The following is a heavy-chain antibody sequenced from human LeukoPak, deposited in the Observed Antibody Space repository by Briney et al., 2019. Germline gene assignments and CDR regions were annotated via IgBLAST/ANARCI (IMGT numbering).Heavy chain of an antibody. CDR3: TTGRQWLSYYFDY. V-gene: IGHV3-15*01. CDR2: IKSKTDGGTT. CDR1: GFTLTTTW. Sequence: GGSLRLSCAESGFTLTTTWMSWVRQAPGKGLEWVGRIKSKTDGGTTDYAAPVKGRFTISRDDSKNTLYLQMNSLKTEDTAVYYCTTGRQWLSYYFDYWGQGTLVTVSS. D-gene: IGHD6-19*01. J-gene: IGHJ4*02.